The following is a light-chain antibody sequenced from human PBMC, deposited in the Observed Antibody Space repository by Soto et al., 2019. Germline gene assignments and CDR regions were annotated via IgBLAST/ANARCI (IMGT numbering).Light chain of an antibody. CDR3: RSFFEWPPRP. V-gene: IGKV3-15*01. CDR1: ETGATH. CDR2: GAS. J-gene: IGKJ1*01. Sequence: LSVFAGAREKLSCRASETGATHLAWYQRKPGQAPSLLISGASTRAAGISDRFRGSVSGTEFTHTSYVRRSEIAAKQFCRSFFEWPPRPFGQGTKVDIK.